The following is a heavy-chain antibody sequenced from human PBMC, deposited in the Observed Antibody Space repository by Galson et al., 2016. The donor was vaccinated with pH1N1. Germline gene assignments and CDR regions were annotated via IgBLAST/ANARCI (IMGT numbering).Heavy chain of an antibody. CDR2: IDPSDGTT. V-gene: IGHV1-46*01. J-gene: IGHJ4*02. CDR1: GYSVTRYY. Sequence: SVKVSCKASGYSVTRYYIHWVRQAPEQGLEWMGIIDPSDGTTTYSQKFQGRLSLTRDTSTNSVAMELRNLRPDDSAIYFCTRRYYFGYWGQGTLVTVSS. CDR3: TRRYYFGY.